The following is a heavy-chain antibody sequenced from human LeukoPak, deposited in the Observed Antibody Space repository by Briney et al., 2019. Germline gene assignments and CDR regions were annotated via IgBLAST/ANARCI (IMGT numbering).Heavy chain of an antibody. V-gene: IGHV4-39*01. CDR1: GGSISSSSYY. Sequence: SETLSLTCTVSGGSISSSSYYWGWLRQPPGTGLEWIGSIYYSGSTYYNPSLKSRVTISVDTSKNQFSLKLSSVTAADTAVYYCARPITMVRGVIGYYFDYWGQGTLVTVSS. D-gene: IGHD3-10*01. CDR3: ARPITMVRGVIGYYFDY. J-gene: IGHJ4*02. CDR2: IYYSGST.